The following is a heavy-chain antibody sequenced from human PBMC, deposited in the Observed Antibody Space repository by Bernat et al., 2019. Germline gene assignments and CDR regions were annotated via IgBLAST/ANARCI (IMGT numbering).Heavy chain of an antibody. D-gene: IGHD2-21*01. V-gene: IGHV1-69*06. CDR2: IIPIFGTA. J-gene: IGHJ4*02. Sequence: QVQLVQSGAEVKKPGSSVKVSCKASGGTFSSYAISWVRQAPGQGLAWMGGIIPIFGTANYAQKFQGRVTITADRSTSTAYMELSSRRSADTAVYYCARDVEGPTGSKPGGCEGWGEGT. CDR3: ARDVEGPTGSKPGGCEG. CDR1: GGTFSSYA.